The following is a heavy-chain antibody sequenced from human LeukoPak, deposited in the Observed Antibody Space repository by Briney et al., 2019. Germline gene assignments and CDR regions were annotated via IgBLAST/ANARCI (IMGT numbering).Heavy chain of an antibody. CDR2: MIPNSGNT. Sequence: ASVKVSCKASGYTFTSYDINWVRQATGQGLEWMGWMIPNSGNTGYAQKFQGRVTMTRNTSISTAYMELSSLRSEDTAVYYCARNKRGQWLATTGFDPWGQGTLVTVSS. CDR1: GYTFTSYD. CDR3: ARNKRGQWLATTGFDP. D-gene: IGHD6-19*01. J-gene: IGHJ5*02. V-gene: IGHV1-8*01.